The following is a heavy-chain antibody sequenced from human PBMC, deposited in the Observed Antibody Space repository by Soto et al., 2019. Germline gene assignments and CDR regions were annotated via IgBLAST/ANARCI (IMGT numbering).Heavy chain of an antibody. CDR1: GFTFSTYA. D-gene: IGHD4-4*01. CDR3: ARDAFLYSRGAYYDH. J-gene: IGHJ4*02. V-gene: IGHV3-30-3*01. Sequence: QVRLVESGGGAVQPGDSLRLSCDASGFTFSTYALHWVRQAPGKGLEWVAFISYTGANQYYADSVKGRFTVSRDNSKNIASLQMTSLKPEDSAVYNCARDAFLYSRGAYYDHWGQGTLVTVSS. CDR2: ISYTGANQ.